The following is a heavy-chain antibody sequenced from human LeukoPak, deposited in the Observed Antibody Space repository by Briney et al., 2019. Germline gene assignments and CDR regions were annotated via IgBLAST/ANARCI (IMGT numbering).Heavy chain of an antibody. V-gene: IGHV3-53*01. CDR1: GFTVSSNY. D-gene: IGHD6-19*01. Sequence: GGSLRLSCAASGFTVSSNYMRWVRQATGKGLEWVSVIYSGGSTYYADSVKGRFTISRDNSKNTLYLQMNSLRAEDTAVYYCARGTSGWSPAPFDYWGQGTLVTVSS. CDR2: IYSGGST. J-gene: IGHJ4*02. CDR3: ARGTSGWSPAPFDY.